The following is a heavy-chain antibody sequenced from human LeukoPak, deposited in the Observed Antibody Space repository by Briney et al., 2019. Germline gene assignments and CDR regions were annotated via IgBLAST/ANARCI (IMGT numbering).Heavy chain of an antibody. D-gene: IGHD3-22*01. Sequence: GRPLTLSCAASGFIFSRYGLHWLRQAPGKGLEWVAAIWYDGCNKYYADSVKGRFTISRDNSRNTLYLEMNSLRAEDTAVYYCARVLYFQDSSGYYYGVDYWGQGTLVSVSS. V-gene: IGHV3-33*01. CDR2: IWYDGCNK. J-gene: IGHJ4*02. CDR1: GFIFSRYG. CDR3: ARVLYFQDSSGYYYGVDY.